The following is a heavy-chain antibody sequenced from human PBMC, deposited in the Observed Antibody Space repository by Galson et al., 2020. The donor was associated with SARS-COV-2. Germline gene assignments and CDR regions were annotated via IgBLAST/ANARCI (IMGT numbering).Heavy chain of an antibody. V-gene: IGHV5-10-1*04. D-gene: IGHD1-26*01. J-gene: IGHJ4*02. CDR2: FNPSDSNT. CDR3: ARLMTFNGAVDY. CDR1: GYSFTSYW. Sequence: HGESLKISCKGSGYSFTSYWISWVRQMPGKGLEWMGGFNPSDSNTNTSPSFQGPVTISADKSISTAYLPWSSLKASDTAMYYCARLMTFNGAVDYWGQGTLVTVSS.